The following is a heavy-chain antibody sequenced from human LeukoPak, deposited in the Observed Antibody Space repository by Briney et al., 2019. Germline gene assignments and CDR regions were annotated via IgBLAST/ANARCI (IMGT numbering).Heavy chain of an antibody. V-gene: IGHV3-23*01. Sequence: GGSLRRSCVVSGISLSNYAMTWVRQAPGKGLEGVSYISERGGSTTYADSVKGRFTISRDTSLNTLYLQMNNLRAEDTAAYFCAKRGVVIRGLLVIGYHQEAYHYDFWGQGVLVTVSS. D-gene: IGHD3-10*01. CDR2: ISERGGST. CDR1: GISLSNYA. CDR3: AKRGVVIRGLLVIGYHQEAYHYDF. J-gene: IGHJ4*02.